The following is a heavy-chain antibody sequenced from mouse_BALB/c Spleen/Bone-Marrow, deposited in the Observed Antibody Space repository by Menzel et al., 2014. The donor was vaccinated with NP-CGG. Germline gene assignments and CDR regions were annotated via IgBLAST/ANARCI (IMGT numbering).Heavy chain of an antibody. CDR1: GYTSTDYA. D-gene: IGHD1-1*01. Sequence: VQLQQSGPELVRPGVSVKISCKGSGYTSTDYAMHWVKQSHAKSLEWIGVISTYSGNTNYNQKFKGKATMTVDKSSSTAYMELARLTSEDSAIYYCARSNYGSSYVFDYWGQGTPLTVSS. V-gene: IGHV1-67*01. CDR3: ARSNYGSSYVFDY. J-gene: IGHJ2*01. CDR2: ISTYSGNT.